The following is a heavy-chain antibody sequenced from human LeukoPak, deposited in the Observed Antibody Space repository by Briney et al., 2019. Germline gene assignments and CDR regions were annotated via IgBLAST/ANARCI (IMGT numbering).Heavy chain of an antibody. J-gene: IGHJ3*02. CDR2: IYYSGSS. D-gene: IGHD2-15*01. CDR3: ARRPRGWYAFDI. Sequence: PSETLSLTCSVSGGSINNYYWSWIRQPPGRGLEWIGYIYYSGSSNYNPSLKSRVTMSVDASENQFSLKLSSVTAADTALYCCARRPRGWYAFDIWGQGTMVTVSS. V-gene: IGHV4-59*08. CDR1: GGSINNYY.